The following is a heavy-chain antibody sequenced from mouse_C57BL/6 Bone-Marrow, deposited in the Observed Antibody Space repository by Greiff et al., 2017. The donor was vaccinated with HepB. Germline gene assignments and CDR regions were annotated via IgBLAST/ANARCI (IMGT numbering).Heavy chain of an antibody. Sequence: QVQLQQPGAELVKPGASVKLSCKASGYTFTSYWMQWVKQRPGQGLEWIGEIDPSDSYPNYTHKFKGKATFTVDTSSSTAYMQLRSQTSADSAVYYFARSEYYYGSSGYWGQGTTLTVSA. CDR1: GYTFTSYW. V-gene: IGHV1-50*01. CDR2: IDPSDSYP. D-gene: IGHD1-1*01. CDR3: ARSEYYYGSSGY. J-gene: IGHJ2*01.